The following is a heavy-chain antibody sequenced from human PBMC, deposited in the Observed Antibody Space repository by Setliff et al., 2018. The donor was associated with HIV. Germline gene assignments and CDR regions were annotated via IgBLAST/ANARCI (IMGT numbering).Heavy chain of an antibody. CDR3: ASGPRAFDI. CDR1: GYNFTRNW. V-gene: IGHV5-51*01. Sequence: GESLKISCRGSGYNFTRNWIGWVRQMPGKGLEWMGIIYPGDSDTRYSPSFQGQVTISAEKSISTAYLQWSSLKASDTAIYYCASGPRAFDIWGRGTMVTVSS. J-gene: IGHJ3*02. CDR2: IYPGDSDT.